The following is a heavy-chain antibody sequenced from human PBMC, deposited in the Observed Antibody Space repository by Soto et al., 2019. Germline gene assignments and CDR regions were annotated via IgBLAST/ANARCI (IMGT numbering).Heavy chain of an antibody. CDR2: ITDSGYTA. Sequence: PGGSLRLSCAASGFSFGTFVMTWFRQAPGGGLEWVASITDSGYTASYGDSMRGRFTISRDNAKNSLYLEMNSLRAEDTAVYYCARESEDLTSNFDYWGQGTLVTVSS. J-gene: IGHJ4*02. V-gene: IGHV3-21*06. CDR1: GFSFGTFV. CDR3: ARESEDLTSNFDY.